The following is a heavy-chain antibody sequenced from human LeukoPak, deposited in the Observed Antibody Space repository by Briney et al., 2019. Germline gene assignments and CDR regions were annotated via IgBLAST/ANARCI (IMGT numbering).Heavy chain of an antibody. V-gene: IGHV1-2*02. CDR1: GYTFTGYY. Sequence: ASVKVSCKASGYTFTGYYMHWVRQAPEQGLEWMGWINPNSGGTNYAQKFQGRVTMTRDTSISTAYMELSRLRSDDTAVYYCARDSSGPRPDQLDYWGQGTLVTVSS. J-gene: IGHJ4*02. D-gene: IGHD3-22*01. CDR2: INPNSGGT. CDR3: ARDSSGPRPDQLDY.